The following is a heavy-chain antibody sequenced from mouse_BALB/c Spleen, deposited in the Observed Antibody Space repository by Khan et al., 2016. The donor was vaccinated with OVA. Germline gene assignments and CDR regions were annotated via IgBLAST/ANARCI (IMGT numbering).Heavy chain of an antibody. CDR2: IWTGGRT. D-gene: IGHD2-4*01. V-gene: IGHV2-9*02. J-gene: IGHJ3*01. Sequence: QVQLQQSGPGLVAPSLSLSITCTVSGFSLTNYGVHWIRQPPGKGLEWLGVIWTGGRTNYNSALMSRLSISKDNSKSQVFLKMNSLQIDDTAIYYCARSYDYDVGGFTYWGQGTLVTVSP. CDR3: ARSYDYDVGGFTY. CDR1: GFSLTNYG.